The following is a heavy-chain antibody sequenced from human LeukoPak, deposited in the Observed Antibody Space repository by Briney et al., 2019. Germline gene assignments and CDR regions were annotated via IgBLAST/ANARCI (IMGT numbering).Heavy chain of an antibody. V-gene: IGHV3-30*18. CDR2: ISYDGSNK. Sequence: GGSLRLSCAASGFTFSSYGMHWVRQAPGKGPEWVAVISYDGSNKYYADSVKGRFTISRDNSKNTLYLQMNSLRAEDTAVYYCAKDARYSGSSTFDYWGQGTLVTVSS. J-gene: IGHJ4*02. CDR3: AKDARYSGSSTFDY. D-gene: IGHD1-26*01. CDR1: GFTFSSYG.